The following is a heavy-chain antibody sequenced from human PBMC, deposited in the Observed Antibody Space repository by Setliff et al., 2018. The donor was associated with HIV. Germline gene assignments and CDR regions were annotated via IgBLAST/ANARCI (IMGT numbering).Heavy chain of an antibody. Sequence: PSETLSLTCTVSGGSMSSYYWSWIRQPAGKGLEWIGHIYTSGSTNYNPSVKSRVTTSVDTSKNQFYLILSSVTAADTAVYYCARDRREEGMVRGVGLYYYYYMDVWGKGTTVTVSS. D-gene: IGHD3-10*01. CDR3: ARDRREEGMVRGVGLYYYYYMDV. CDR1: GGSMSSYY. J-gene: IGHJ6*03. CDR2: IYTSGST. V-gene: IGHV4-4*07.